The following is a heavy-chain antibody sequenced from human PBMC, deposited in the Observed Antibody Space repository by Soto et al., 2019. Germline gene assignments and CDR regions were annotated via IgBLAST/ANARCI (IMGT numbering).Heavy chain of an antibody. CDR3: ARDCETTGTPTIHY. CDR1: GYTFTSYA. Sequence: ASVKVSCKASGYTFTSYAMHWVRQAPGQRLEWMGWINAGNGNTKYSQKFQGRVTITRDTSASTAYMELSSLRSEDTAVYYCARDCETTGTPTIHYWGQGTLVTGSS. J-gene: IGHJ4*02. CDR2: INAGNGNT. D-gene: IGHD1-1*01. V-gene: IGHV1-3*01.